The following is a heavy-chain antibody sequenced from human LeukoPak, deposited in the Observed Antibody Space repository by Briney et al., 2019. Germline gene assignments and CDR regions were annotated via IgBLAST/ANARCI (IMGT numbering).Heavy chain of an antibody. CDR1: GFTFSSYW. V-gene: IGHV3-74*01. CDR2: INSDGSST. D-gene: IGHD1-26*01. CDR3: ASPTGSYGSRIDY. J-gene: IGHJ4*02. Sequence: GGSLRLSCAASGFTFSSYWMHWVRQAPGKGLMWVSRINSDGSSTGYADSVKGRFTISRDNAKNTLYLQMNSLRAEDTGVYYCASPTGSYGSRIDYWGQGTLVTVSS.